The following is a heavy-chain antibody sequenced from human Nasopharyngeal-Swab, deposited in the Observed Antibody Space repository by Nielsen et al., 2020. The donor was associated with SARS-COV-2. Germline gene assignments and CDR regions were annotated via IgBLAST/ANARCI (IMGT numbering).Heavy chain of an antibody. CDR1: GFIFSSYW. Sequence: GGSLRLSCAASGFIFSSYWMHWVRQAPGKGLVWVSRIKSDGSSTSYADSVKGRFTISRDNAKNTLFRQMNSLRAEDTAVYYCARESIAAAGPGMDVWGQGTTVTVSS. D-gene: IGHD6-13*01. CDR3: ARESIAAAGPGMDV. V-gene: IGHV3-74*01. J-gene: IGHJ6*02. CDR2: IKSDGSST.